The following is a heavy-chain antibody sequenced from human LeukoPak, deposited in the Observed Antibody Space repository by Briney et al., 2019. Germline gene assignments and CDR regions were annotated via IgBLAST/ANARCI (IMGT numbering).Heavy chain of an antibody. CDR2: INPNSGGT. Sequence: GASVKVSCKASGYTFTGYYMHWVRQAPGQGLEWMGWINPNSGGTNYAQKFQGRVTMTRDTSISTAYMELSRLRSDDTAVYYCARGPQWLDDYYYYYMDVWGKGTTVTVSS. CDR1: GYTFTGYY. J-gene: IGHJ6*03. D-gene: IGHD6-19*01. CDR3: ARGPQWLDDYYYYYMDV. V-gene: IGHV1-2*02.